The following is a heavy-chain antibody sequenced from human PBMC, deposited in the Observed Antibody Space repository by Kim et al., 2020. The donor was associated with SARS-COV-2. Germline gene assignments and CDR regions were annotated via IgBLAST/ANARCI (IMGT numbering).Heavy chain of an antibody. CDR3: AREGGGSSGWSWFDP. CDR2: ISSSSSYI. CDR1: GFTFSSYS. D-gene: IGHD6-19*01. Sequence: GGSLRLSCAASGFTFSSYSMNWVRQAPGKGLEWVSSISSSSSYIYYADSVKGRFTISRDNAKNSLYLQMNSLRAEDTAVYYCAREGGGSSGWSWFDPWGQGPLVTVSS. V-gene: IGHV3-21*01. J-gene: IGHJ5*02.